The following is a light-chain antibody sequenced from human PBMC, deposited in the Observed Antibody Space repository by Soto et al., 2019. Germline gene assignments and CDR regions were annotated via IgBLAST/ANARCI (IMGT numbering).Light chain of an antibody. J-gene: IGLJ1*01. V-gene: IGLV2-14*03. CDR1: SSVVGGFNY. CDR3: NSYTSSRTYV. Sequence: QSVLTQPASVSGSPGQSITISCTGTSSVVGGFNYVSWYQQHPGKAPKLMIYDVTNRPSGVSYRFSGSKSGNTASLTISGLQAEYEADYYCNSYTSSRTYVFGTGTKVTVL. CDR2: DVT.